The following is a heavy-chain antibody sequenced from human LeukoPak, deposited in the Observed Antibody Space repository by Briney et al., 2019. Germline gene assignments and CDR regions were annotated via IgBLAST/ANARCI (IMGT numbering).Heavy chain of an antibody. Sequence: GGSLRLSCAASGFTFSNAWMSWVRQAPGKGLEWVANIQQDGSEKYYVDSVKGRFIISRDNAKNSLYLQMNSLRAEDTAVYYCAKAGGYCSAGTCYSNFWGQGTLVTVSS. CDR2: IQQDGSEK. J-gene: IGHJ4*02. D-gene: IGHD2-15*01. CDR1: GFTFSNAW. CDR3: AKAGGYCSAGTCYSNF. V-gene: IGHV3-7*01.